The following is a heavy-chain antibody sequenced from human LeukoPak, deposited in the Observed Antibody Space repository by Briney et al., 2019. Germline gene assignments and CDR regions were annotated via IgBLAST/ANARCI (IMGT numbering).Heavy chain of an antibody. D-gene: IGHD3-22*01. CDR2: INAGNGNT. V-gene: IGHV1-3*01. CDR1: GYTFTSYA. CDR3: ARRYYDSSGYYYYYYGMDV. Sequence: ASVKVSCKASGYTFTSYAMHWVRQAPGQRLEWMGRINAGNGNTKYSQKFQGRVTITRDTSASTAYMELSSLRSEDTAVYYCARRYYDSSGYYYYYYGMDVWGQGTTVTVSS. J-gene: IGHJ6*02.